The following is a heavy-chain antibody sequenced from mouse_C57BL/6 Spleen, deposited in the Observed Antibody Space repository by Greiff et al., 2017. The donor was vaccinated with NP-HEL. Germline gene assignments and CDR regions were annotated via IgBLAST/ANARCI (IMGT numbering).Heavy chain of an antibody. J-gene: IGHJ4*01. CDR2: IRNKANGYTT. D-gene: IGHD1-1*01. Sequence: EVQLVESGGGLVQPGGSLSLSCAASGFTFTDYYMSWVRQPPGKALEWLGFIRNKANGYTTEYSASVKGRFTISRDNSQSILYLQMNALRAEDSATYYCARNYYGSSPTYAMDYWGQGTSVTVSA. V-gene: IGHV7-3*01. CDR1: GFTFTDYY. CDR3: ARNYYGSSPTYAMDY.